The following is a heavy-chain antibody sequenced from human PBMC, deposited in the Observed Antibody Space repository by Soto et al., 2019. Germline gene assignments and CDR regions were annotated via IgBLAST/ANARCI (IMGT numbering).Heavy chain of an antibody. J-gene: IGHJ6*02. CDR2: ISAAGDP. V-gene: IGHV3-13*05. CDR1: GFTFRNYD. Sequence: EVQLVEAGGGLVQPGGSLRRSCEASGFTFRNYDMHWVRQGTGKGLEWVSGISAAGDPDYADSVEGRFTIARENAQNSFFLQMNSLRVGDAAVYYWARTDRDSYGLDVWGQGTTVIVSS. CDR3: ARTDRDSYGLDV.